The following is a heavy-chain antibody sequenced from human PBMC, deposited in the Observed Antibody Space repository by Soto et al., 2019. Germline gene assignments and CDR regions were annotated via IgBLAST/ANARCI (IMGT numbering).Heavy chain of an antibody. D-gene: IGHD3-10*01. CDR1: GGSISSGGYY. CDR3: ARVKYYYGSGSYAMGRPNNWFDP. J-gene: IGHJ5*02. V-gene: IGHV4-31*03. CDR2: IYYSGST. Sequence: SETLSLTCTVSGGSISSGGYYWSWIRQHPGKGLEWIGYIYYSGSTYYNPSLKSRVTISVDTSKNQFSLKLSSVTAADTAVYYCARVKYYYGSGSYAMGRPNNWFDPWGQGTLVTVSS.